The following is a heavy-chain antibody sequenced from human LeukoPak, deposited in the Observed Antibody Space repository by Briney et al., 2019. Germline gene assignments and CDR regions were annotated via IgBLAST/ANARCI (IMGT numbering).Heavy chain of an antibody. CDR2: IYYSGSP. D-gene: IGHD1-1*01. CDR1: GGSISSSSYY. V-gene: IGHV4-39*01. CDR3: ATWRTAKTGFDY. J-gene: IGHJ4*02. Sequence: SETLSLTCTVSGGSISSSSYYWGWIRQPPGKGLEWIGSIYYSGSPYYNPSLKSRVTISVDTSKNQFSLRLSSVTAADTAVYYCATWRTAKTGFDYWGQGTLVTVSS.